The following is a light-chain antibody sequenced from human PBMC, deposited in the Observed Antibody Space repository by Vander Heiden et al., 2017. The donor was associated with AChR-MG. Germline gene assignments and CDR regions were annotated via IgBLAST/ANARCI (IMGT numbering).Light chain of an antibody. CDR1: KLGDKY. V-gene: IGLV3-1*01. Sequence: SYELTQPPSVSVSPGQTASITCSGDKLGDKYACWYQQKPGQSPGRVIYQDSKRPSGIPERFSGSNSGNKATLTISGTQAMDEADDYCQAWDSSTVVCGGGTQL. J-gene: IGLJ2*01. CDR2: QDS. CDR3: QAWDSSTVV.